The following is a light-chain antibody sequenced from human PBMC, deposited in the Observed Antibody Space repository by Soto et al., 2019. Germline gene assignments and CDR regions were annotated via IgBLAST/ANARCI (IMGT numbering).Light chain of an antibody. Sequence: GDRVTITCRASQSISTWLAWYQQKPGKAPKLLIYGASSLASGVPSRFSGSGSETEFTLTINSLQPDDSATYYCQQYHTYWWTFGQGTKVDI. CDR1: QSISTW. V-gene: IGKV1-5*01. CDR2: GAS. J-gene: IGKJ1*01. CDR3: QQYHTYWWT.